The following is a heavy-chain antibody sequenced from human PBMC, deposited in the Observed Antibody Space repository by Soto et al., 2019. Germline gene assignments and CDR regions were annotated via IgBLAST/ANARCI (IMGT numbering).Heavy chain of an antibody. CDR3: AKSFYYLQY. Sequence: VQLVESGGGLVQPGGSLRLSCAASGFTFSDSWMHWVRQGPGKGLVWVSRISSDGRSTTYADSVKGRFTISRDNAKNTLYLQMNSLRAEDMAVYYCAKSFYYLQYWGQGTLVTVSS. D-gene: IGHD2-8*01. CDR2: ISSDGRST. V-gene: IGHV3-74*01. CDR1: GFTFSDSW. J-gene: IGHJ1*01.